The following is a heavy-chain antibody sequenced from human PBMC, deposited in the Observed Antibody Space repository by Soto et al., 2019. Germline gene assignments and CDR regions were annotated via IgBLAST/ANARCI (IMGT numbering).Heavy chain of an antibody. CDR3: ATKQTNMVQFDY. CDR1: AYTFNRYA. CDR2: ISPYNGYT. V-gene: IGHV1-18*04. D-gene: IGHD2-8*01. Sequence: GASVKVSCKTSAYTFNRYAITWVRQAPGQGLEWMGWISPYNGYTYYSEKLQGRVTMTTDTSTNTAYMEVRGLRSDDTAVYYCATKQTNMVQFDYWGPGTLVTVSS. J-gene: IGHJ4*02.